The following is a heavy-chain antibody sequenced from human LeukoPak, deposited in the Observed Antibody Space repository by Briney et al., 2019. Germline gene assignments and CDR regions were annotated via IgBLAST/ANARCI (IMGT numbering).Heavy chain of an antibody. J-gene: IGHJ6*03. CDR3: ARDLVNYYYYYMDV. V-gene: IGHV3-48*04. D-gene: IGHD3-9*01. CDR2: ISGSGFTI. Sequence: GGSLRLSCAVSGFTLSNYSMNWVRQAPGKGLEWISYISGSGFTIHYADSVKGRFTISRDNAKNSLYLQMNSLRAEDTAVYYCARDLVNYYYYYMDVWGKGTTVTISS. CDR1: GFTLSNYS.